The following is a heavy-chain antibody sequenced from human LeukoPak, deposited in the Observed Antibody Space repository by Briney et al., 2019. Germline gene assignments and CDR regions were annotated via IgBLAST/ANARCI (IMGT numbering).Heavy chain of an antibody. CDR2: IYTSGST. CDR3: ARDRPAVAGCYDAFDI. CDR1: GGSISSYY. J-gene: IGHJ3*02. Sequence: PSETLSLTCTVSGGSISSYYWSWIRQPAGKGLEWIGRIYTSGSTNYNPSLKSRVTMSVDTSKNQFSLKLSSATAADTAVYYCARDRPAVAGCYDAFDIWGQGTMVTVSS. V-gene: IGHV4-4*07. D-gene: IGHD6-19*01.